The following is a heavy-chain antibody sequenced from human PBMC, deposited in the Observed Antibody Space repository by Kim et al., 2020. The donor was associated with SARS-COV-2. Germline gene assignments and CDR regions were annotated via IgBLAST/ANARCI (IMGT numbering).Heavy chain of an antibody. CDR3: ARGPEGRRNWFDP. V-gene: IGHV1-8*01. Sequence: GYAQKFQGTVTVTRDISTNTAYMELSSLRSEDTAVYYGARGPEGRRNWFDPWGQGTLVTVAS. J-gene: IGHJ5*02.